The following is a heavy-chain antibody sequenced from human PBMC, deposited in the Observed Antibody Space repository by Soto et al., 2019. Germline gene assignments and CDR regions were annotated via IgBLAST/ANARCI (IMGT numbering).Heavy chain of an antibody. J-gene: IGHJ3*02. CDR2: IGKNGRDI. CDR3: ARDRTYYSSQGLDAFDI. D-gene: IGHD6-13*01. CDR1: GFIFSEYE. Sequence: GGSLRLSCEVSGFIFSEYEFNWVRQAPGKGLEWVSYIGKNGRDIYDADSVKGRFTISRDDDKSTLYLEMNSLRAEDTAVYYCARDRTYYSSQGLDAFDIWGQGTMVTVSS. V-gene: IGHV3-48*03.